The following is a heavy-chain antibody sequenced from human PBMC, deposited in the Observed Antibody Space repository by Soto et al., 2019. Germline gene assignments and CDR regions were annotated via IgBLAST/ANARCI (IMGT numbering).Heavy chain of an antibody. J-gene: IGHJ6*02. D-gene: IGHD3-9*01. CDR1: GGSISSYY. Sequence: SETLSLTCTVSGGSISSYYWSWIRQPPGKGLEWIGYIYHSGSTNYNPSLKSRVTISVDTSKNQFSLKLSSVTAADTAVYYCARTYYDIFAGPYGMDVWGQGTTVTVSS. CDR3: ARTYYDIFAGPYGMDV. V-gene: IGHV4-59*08. CDR2: IYHSGST.